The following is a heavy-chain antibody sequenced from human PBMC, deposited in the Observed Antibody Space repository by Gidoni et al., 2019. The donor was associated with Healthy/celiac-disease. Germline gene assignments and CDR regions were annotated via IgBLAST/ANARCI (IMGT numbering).Heavy chain of an antibody. Sequence: QVQLVESGGGVVQPGRSLRLSCAASGFTFSSYGMHWVRQAPGKGLEWVAVIWYDGSNKYYADSVKGRFTISRDNSKNTLYLQMNSLRAEDTAVYYCARELLAAAGPYYYYGMDVWGQGTTVTVSS. CDR1: GFTFSSYG. J-gene: IGHJ6*02. V-gene: IGHV3-33*01. D-gene: IGHD6-13*01. CDR3: ARELLAAAGPYYYYGMDV. CDR2: IWYDGSNK.